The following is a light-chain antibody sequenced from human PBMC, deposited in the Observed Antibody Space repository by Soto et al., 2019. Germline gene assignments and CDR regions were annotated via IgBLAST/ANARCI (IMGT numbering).Light chain of an antibody. CDR2: EVE. CDR3: SSYTTSYFYV. CDR1: GRDIGAYNY. J-gene: IGLJ1*01. Sequence: QSVLTQPASVSGSPGQSITISCTGSGRDIGAYNYVSWYQQHLGKAPKLIIYEVENRPSGVSNRFSASKSAFTASLTISGLQAEDEADYYCSSYTTSYFYVFGPGTKVTVL. V-gene: IGLV2-14*01.